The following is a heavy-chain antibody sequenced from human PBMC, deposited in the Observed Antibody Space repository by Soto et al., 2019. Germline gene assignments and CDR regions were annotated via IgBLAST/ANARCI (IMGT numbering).Heavy chain of an antibody. CDR1: GFTFSDYA. D-gene: IGHD6-19*01. J-gene: IGHJ4*02. CDR3: ARDKCAVVGAVDS. Sequence: QVQLVESGGGVVQPGRPLRLSCAASGFTFSDYAMHWVRQAPGKGLEWLAVISYDGTNKYYADSVRGRFTISKDSSKSTICLHMESMRAEETALYYCARDKCAVVGAVDSWGQGTLVTVSS. V-gene: IGHV3-30-3*01. CDR2: ISYDGTNK.